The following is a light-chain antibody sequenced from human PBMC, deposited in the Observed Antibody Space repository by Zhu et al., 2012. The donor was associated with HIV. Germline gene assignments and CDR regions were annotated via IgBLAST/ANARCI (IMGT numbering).Light chain of an antibody. CDR3: QNXNTVPPT. Sequence: DIQMTQSPSSLSASVGDRVTITCRASQGINKFLAWYQQRPGKVPKLLIHSASTLVSGVPSRFSGSRSGTDFTLTISGLQPEDVATYYCQNXNTVPPTFGPGTKVDVK. CDR1: QGINKF. J-gene: IGKJ3*01. V-gene: IGKV1-27*01. CDR2: SAS.